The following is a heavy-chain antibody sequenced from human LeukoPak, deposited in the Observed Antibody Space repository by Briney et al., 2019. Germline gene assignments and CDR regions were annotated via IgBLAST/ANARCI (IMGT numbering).Heavy chain of an antibody. D-gene: IGHD2-2*01. V-gene: IGHV1-2*06. Sequence: GASVKVSCKASGYTFTGYYMHWVRQAPGQGLEWMGRINPNSGGTNYAQKFQGRVTMTRDTSISTAYMELSRLRSDDTAVYYCAREGIHCSSTSCLSRGFDPWGQGTLVTVSS. J-gene: IGHJ5*02. CDR1: GYTFTGYY. CDR3: AREGIHCSSTSCLSRGFDP. CDR2: INPNSGGT.